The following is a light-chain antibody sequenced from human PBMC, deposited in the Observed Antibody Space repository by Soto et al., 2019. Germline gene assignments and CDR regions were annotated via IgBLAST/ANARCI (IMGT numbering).Light chain of an antibody. V-gene: IGLV2-14*01. CDR3: CSYTSSGTRV. J-gene: IGLJ2*01. CDR1: SSDVGGYNY. CDR2: DVT. Sequence: QSARAQPASVSGSPGQSITISCTGTSSDVGGYNYVSWYQQHPGKAPKLMIYDVTNRPSGVSNRFSGSKSGNTASLTISGLQAEDEADYYCCSYTSSGTRVFGGGTKLTVL.